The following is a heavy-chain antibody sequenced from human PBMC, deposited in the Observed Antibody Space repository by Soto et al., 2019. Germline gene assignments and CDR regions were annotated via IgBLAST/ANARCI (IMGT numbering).Heavy chain of an antibody. J-gene: IGHJ4*02. CDR1: GFTFSNAW. D-gene: IGHD6-13*01. CDR2: IKSKTDGGTK. V-gene: IGHV3-15*01. Sequence: EVQLVESGGGLVKPGGSLRLSCAASGFTFSNAWMSWVRQAPGKGLEWVGRIKSKTDGGTKDYAAPVKGRFTISRDDSKNTLYLQMNSLKTEDTAVYYCTTDTAAAAPMGNGYWGQGTLVTVSS. CDR3: TTDTAAAAPMGNGY.